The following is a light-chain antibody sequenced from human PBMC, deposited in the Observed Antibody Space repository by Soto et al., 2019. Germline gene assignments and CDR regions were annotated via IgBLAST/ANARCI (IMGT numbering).Light chain of an antibody. Sequence: DVQMTQSPSTLSASIGDTVTMTCRASQNVNSWLAWYQQKPGKAPKLLIYKACILETGVPSRVSGGGSGTDFTLTISGLQPEDVATYYCQQYDSYPKTFGQGT. CDR3: QQYDSYPKT. J-gene: IGKJ2*01. CDR2: KAC. CDR1: QNVNSW. V-gene: IGKV1-5*03.